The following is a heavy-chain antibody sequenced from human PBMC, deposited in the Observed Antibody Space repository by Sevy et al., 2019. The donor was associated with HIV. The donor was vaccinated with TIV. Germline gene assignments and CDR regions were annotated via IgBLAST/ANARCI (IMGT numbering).Heavy chain of an antibody. Sequence: GGSLRLSCVVSGISFTTSGMHWVRQAPGKGLEWVAVISYHGRDKFYAESVKGRSPISRDNSKNMLYLQMNSLRAEDTAVYYCAKDFTGYNGMDVWGQGTMVTVSS. D-gene: IGHD3-9*01. CDR1: GISFTTSG. V-gene: IGHV3-30*18. CDR3: AKDFTGYNGMDV. J-gene: IGHJ6*02. CDR2: ISYHGRDK.